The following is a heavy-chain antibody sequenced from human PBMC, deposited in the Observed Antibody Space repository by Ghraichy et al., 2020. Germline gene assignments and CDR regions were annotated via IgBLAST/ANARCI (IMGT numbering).Heavy chain of an antibody. CDR3: ARSYTYYDISKWFDP. CDR1: GGSISSSSYY. J-gene: IGHJ5*02. D-gene: IGHD3-9*01. CDR2: IYYSGST. Sequence: SETLSLTCTVSGGSISSSSYYWGWIRQPPGKGLEWIGSIYYSGSTYYNPSLKSRVNISVDTSKNQFSLKLSSVTAADTAVYYCARSYTYYDISKWFDPWGQGTLVTVSS. V-gene: IGHV4-39*01.